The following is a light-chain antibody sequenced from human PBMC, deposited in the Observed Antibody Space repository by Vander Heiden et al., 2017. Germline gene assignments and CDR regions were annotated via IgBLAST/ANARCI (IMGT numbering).Light chain of an antibody. Sequence: EIVLTQSPATLSLSPGERATLSCRASQSVSSYFAWYQQKPGQAPRLLIYDASNRATGVPARFSGSGSGTDFTLTISSLEPEDFAVYYCQQRANWPLTSGGGTKVEIK. CDR3: QQRANWPLT. CDR2: DAS. V-gene: IGKV3-11*01. J-gene: IGKJ4*01. CDR1: QSVSSY.